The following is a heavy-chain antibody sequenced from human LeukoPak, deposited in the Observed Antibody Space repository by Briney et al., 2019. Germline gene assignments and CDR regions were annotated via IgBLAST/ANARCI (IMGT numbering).Heavy chain of an antibody. D-gene: IGHD3-10*01. CDR1: GGSFSGYY. V-gene: IGHV4-34*01. CDR3: ARDLYVSGSSSNY. J-gene: IGHJ4*02. CDR2: INHSGGT. Sequence: ETLSLTCAVYGGSFSGYYWSWIRQPPGKGLEWIGEINHSGGTNYNPSLKSRVTISVDTSKNQFSLKLSSVTAADTAVYYCARDLYVSGSSSNYWGQGTLVTVSS.